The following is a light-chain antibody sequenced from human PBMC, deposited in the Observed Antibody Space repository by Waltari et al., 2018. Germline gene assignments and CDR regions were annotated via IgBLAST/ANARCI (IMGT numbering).Light chain of an antibody. CDR1: QSLLQSNGYDY. J-gene: IGKJ1*01. V-gene: IGKV2-28*01. CDR2: LGS. CDR3: MQGLQPPWT. Sequence: DIMVTQSPLSLPVTPGEPASISCTSTQSLLQSNGYDYLDWYLQKPGQAPQPLMYLGSNRASGVPDRLSGSGSGTNFTLKISRVEAEDVGVYYCMQGLQPPWTFGQGTKVEI.